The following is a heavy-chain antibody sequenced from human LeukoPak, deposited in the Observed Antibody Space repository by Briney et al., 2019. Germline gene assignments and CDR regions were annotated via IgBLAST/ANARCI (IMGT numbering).Heavy chain of an antibody. CDR3: ATYKIRPNWADYYFDY. D-gene: IGHD7-27*01. Sequence: ASVKVSCKVSGYSLTELSMHWVRQAPGKGLEWVGGFDPEEGETNYAQRFQGRVTMTEDTSTDTAHMELSSLRSEDTAVYYCATYKIRPNWADYYFDYWGQGTLVTVSS. V-gene: IGHV1-24*01. CDR1: GYSLTELS. J-gene: IGHJ4*02. CDR2: FDPEEGET.